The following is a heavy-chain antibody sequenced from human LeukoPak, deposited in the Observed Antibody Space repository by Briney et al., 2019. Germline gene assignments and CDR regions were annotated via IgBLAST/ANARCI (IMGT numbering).Heavy chain of an antibody. J-gene: IGHJ4*02. Sequence: SETLSLTCTVSGGSISSYYWSWIRQPPGKGLEWIGYIYYSGSTNYNPSLRSRVTISVDTSKNQFSLKLSSVTAADTAVYYCARQHYSSSPFYYFDYWGQGTLVTVSS. D-gene: IGHD6-13*01. CDR1: GGSISSYY. V-gene: IGHV4-59*08. CDR2: IYYSGST. CDR3: ARQHYSSSPFYYFDY.